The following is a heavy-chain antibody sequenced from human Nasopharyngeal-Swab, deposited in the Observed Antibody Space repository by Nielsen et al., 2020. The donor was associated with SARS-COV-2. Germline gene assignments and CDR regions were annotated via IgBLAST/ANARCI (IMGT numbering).Heavy chain of an antibody. CDR1: GYTFTDYG. CDR2: MNPRSGDA. D-gene: IGHD1-26*01. V-gene: IGHV1-8*02. J-gene: IGHJ5*02. CDR3: ARGVMGGRFDP. Sequence: ASVKVSCKASGYTFTDYGITWVRQAPGQGLEWMGWMNPRSGDADYAQKFQGRVIMTRDTSTSTAYMELSSLRSEDTAVYYCARGVMGGRFDPWGQGTLVTVSS.